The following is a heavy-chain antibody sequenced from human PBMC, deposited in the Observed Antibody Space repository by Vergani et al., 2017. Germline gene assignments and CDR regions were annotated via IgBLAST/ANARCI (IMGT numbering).Heavy chain of an antibody. CDR3: TRHLAVVAANNWFDP. Sequence: QVQLQESGPGLVKPSETLSLTCAVSGYSISSGYYWGWIRQPPGKGLEWIGSIYHSGSTYYNPSLKSRVTISVDTSKNQFSLKLSSVTAADPAVYYCTRHLAVVAANNWFDPWGQGTLVTVSS. CDR1: GYSISSGYY. V-gene: IGHV4-38-2*01. CDR2: IYHSGST. J-gene: IGHJ5*02. D-gene: IGHD2-15*01.